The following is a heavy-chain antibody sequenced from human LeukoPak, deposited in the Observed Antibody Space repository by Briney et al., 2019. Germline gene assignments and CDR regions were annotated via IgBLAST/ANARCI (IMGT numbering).Heavy chain of an antibody. J-gene: IGHJ4*02. CDR1: GFTFSDYY. CDR3: IRGTGYNLFDY. D-gene: IGHD1-1*01. Sequence: GGSLRLSCAASGFTFSDYYMSWIRQAPGKGLVWVSRIKSDGSSTSYADSVKGRFTISRDNAKNTLYLQMNSLRAEDTAVYYCIRGTGYNLFDYWGQGTLVTVSS. V-gene: IGHV3-74*01. CDR2: IKSDGSST.